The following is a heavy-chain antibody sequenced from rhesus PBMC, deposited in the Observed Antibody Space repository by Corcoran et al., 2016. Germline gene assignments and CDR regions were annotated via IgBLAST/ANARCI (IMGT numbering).Heavy chain of an antibody. D-gene: IGHD1-20*01. J-gene: IGHJ4*01. CDR3: ASEGIAGTTNLDY. V-gene: IGHV4-169*02. Sequence: QLQLQESGPGLVKPSETLSVTCAVSGGSISSSYWSWIRQAPGKGLEWIGYIYGSGSSTDHSPSLRSRVTLTVDTSKNQLSRKLSSVAAADTAVYYCASEGIAGTTNLDYWGQGVLVTVSS. CDR2: IYGSGSST. CDR1: GGSISSSY.